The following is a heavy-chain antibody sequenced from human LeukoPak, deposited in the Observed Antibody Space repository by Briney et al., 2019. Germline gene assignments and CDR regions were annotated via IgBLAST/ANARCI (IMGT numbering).Heavy chain of an antibody. CDR3: VSLGYSSSSVRY. D-gene: IGHD6-6*01. CDR2: IYSGGST. CDR1: GFTVSSNY. V-gene: IGHV3-53*05. J-gene: IGHJ4*02. Sequence: GGSLRLSCAASGFTVSSNYMSWVRQAPGKGLEWVSVIYSGGSTYYVDSVKGRFTISRDNSKNTLYLQMNSLRAEDTAVYFCVSLGYSSSSVRYWGQGTLVTVSS.